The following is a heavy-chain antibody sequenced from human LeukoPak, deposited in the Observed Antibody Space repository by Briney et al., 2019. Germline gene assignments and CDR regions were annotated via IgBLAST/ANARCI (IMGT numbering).Heavy chain of an antibody. Sequence: PSETLSLTCTVSGVSISSYYWSWIRQPPGKGLEWIGYIYTSGSTNYNPSLKSRVTISVDTSKNQFSLKLSSVTAADTAVYYCARQVGATTSRWFDPWGQGTLVTVSS. D-gene: IGHD1-26*01. CDR2: IYTSGST. CDR1: GVSISSYY. V-gene: IGHV4-4*09. CDR3: ARQVGATTSRWFDP. J-gene: IGHJ5*02.